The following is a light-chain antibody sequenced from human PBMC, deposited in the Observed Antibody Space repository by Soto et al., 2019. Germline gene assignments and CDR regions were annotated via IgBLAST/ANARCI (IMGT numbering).Light chain of an antibody. CDR2: DAY. CDR1: QSIRSW. CDR3: QQYESYSPLT. V-gene: IGKV1-5*01. J-gene: IGKJ4*01. Sequence: DIQMTQSPSILSASVGDRVRITCRASQSIRSWLAWYQQKPGKAPKLLIYDAYSLESGVPSRFSGRRSGTEFTLTIAGLQPEDFATYYCQQYESYSPLTFGGGTKVDIK.